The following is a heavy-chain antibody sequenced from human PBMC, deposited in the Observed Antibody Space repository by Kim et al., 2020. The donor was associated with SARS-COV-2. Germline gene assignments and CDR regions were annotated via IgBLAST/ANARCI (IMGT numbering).Heavy chain of an antibody. V-gene: IGHV1-3*01. Sequence: ASVKVSCKASGYSFTTFALYCVRRAPGQRLEWMGWINGGNGNTRYSQKFQARVSITRDTSATTAYLELSGLRSEDTAVYYCAREAVAGSFDHWGQGTLVTVSS. J-gene: IGHJ4*02. CDR2: INGGNGNT. CDR1: GYSFTTFA. CDR3: AREAVAGSFDH. D-gene: IGHD6-19*01.